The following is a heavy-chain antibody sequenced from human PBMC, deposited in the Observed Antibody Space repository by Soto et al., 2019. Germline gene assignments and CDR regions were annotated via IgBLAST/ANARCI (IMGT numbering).Heavy chain of an antibody. J-gene: IGHJ4*02. V-gene: IGHV1-18*01. CDR2: ISPDNGNT. D-gene: IGHD5-18*01. Sequence: GASVKVSCTASGYTFTIYDINWVRQAPGQGLEWMGWISPDNGNTNYAQKLQGRVTMTTDTSTSTAYMELRSLRSDDTAVYYCARRYGSCFDYWGQGTLVTVSS. CDR1: GYTFTIYD. CDR3: ARRYGSCFDY.